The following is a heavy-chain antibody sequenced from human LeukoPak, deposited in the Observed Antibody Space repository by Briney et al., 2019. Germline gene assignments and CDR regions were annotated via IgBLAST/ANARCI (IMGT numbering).Heavy chain of an antibody. CDR2: IYYSGST. Sequence: SETLSLTCAVSGGSISSSNWWSWVRQPPGKGLEWIGSIYYSGSTYYNPSLKSRVTISVDTSKNQFSLTLSSVTAADTAVYYCARSDGYGLVGIWGQGTMVTVSS. D-gene: IGHD3-10*01. V-gene: IGHV4-4*02. CDR3: ARSDGYGLVGI. J-gene: IGHJ3*02. CDR1: GGSISSSNW.